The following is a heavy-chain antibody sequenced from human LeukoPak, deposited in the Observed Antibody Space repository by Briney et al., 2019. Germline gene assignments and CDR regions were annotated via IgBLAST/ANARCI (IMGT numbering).Heavy chain of an antibody. V-gene: IGHV3-48*01. Sequence: GGSLRLSCAASGFTFSHYSINWVRQAPGKGLEWVSYIGPSSSTIFYADSVKGRFTISRDDDENSLYLQMNSLRAEDTAMYYCARDRGYFDNWGQGTLVTVSS. CDR1: GFTFSHYS. J-gene: IGHJ4*02. CDR3: ARDRGYFDN. CDR2: IGPSSSTI.